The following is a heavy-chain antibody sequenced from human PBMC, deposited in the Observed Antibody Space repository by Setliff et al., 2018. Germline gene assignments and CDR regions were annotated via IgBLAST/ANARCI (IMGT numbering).Heavy chain of an antibody. J-gene: IGHJ6*03. CDR2: AIPMFGST. CDR3: VREGVDTRSSTDYRYYMDV. Sequence: SVKVSCKASGDTFSSYGISWVRQAPGQGLEWMGGAIPMFGSTSYAQKFQGRVTIITDESTTTAYMDLSSLGSEDTAVYYCVREGVDTRSSTDYRYYMDVWGKGTTVTVSS. CDR1: GDTFSSYG. D-gene: IGHD5-18*01. V-gene: IGHV1-69*05.